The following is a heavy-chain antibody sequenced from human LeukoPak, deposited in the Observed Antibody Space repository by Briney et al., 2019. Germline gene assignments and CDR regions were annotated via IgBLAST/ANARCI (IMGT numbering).Heavy chain of an antibody. Sequence: ASVKVSCKTSGYTLSDYYMHWVRQAPGQGLEWMGWIRGDTGDTDSPQKFQGRVTMTRDTSSSTAYMELSRLTFDDTARYFCARVRGNSCDYWGQGTLVTVSS. J-gene: IGHJ4*02. CDR1: GYTLSDYY. V-gene: IGHV1-2*02. CDR2: IRGDTGDT. D-gene: IGHD6-13*01. CDR3: ARVRGNSCDY.